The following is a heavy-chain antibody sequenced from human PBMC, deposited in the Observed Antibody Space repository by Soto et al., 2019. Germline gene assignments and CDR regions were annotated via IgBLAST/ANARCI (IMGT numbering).Heavy chain of an antibody. V-gene: IGHV4-59*01. J-gene: IGHJ6*02. CDR3: ARAPVLRYFDWPTYYYYGMDV. CDR2: IYYSGST. Sequence: SETLSLTCTVSGVSISSYYWSWIRQPPGKGLEWIGYIYYSGSTNYNPSLKSRVTISVDTSKNQFSLKLSSVTAADTAVYYCARAPVLRYFDWPTYYYYGMDVWGQGTTVTVSS. CDR1: GVSISSYY. D-gene: IGHD3-9*01.